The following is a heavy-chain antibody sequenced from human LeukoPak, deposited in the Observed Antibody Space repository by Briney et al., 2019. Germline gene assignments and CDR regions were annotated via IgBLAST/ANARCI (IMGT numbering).Heavy chain of an antibody. J-gene: IGHJ3*02. V-gene: IGHV3-30*03. Sequence: PGGSLRLSCAASGFTFSSYGMHWVRQAPGKGLEWVAVISYDGSNKDYADSVKGRFTISRDNSKNTLYLQMNSLRAEDTAVYYRAREKYYYDSSGYYGAFDIWGQGTMVTVSS. CDR3: AREKYYYDSSGYYGAFDI. CDR1: GFTFSSYG. CDR2: ISYDGSNK. D-gene: IGHD3-22*01.